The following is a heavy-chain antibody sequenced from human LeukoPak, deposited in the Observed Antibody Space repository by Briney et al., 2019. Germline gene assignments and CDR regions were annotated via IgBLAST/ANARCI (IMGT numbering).Heavy chain of an antibody. D-gene: IGHD6-13*01. V-gene: IGHV4-59*01. J-gene: IGHJ5*02. CDR3: ARASYSSSWFDP. Sequence: PSETLSLTCTVSGGSISSYYWSWIRQPPGKGLEWIGYIYYSGSTNYNPSLKSRVTISVDTSKNQFSLKLNSVTAADTAVYYCARASYSSSWFDPWGQGTLVTVSS. CDR1: GGSISSYY. CDR2: IYYSGST.